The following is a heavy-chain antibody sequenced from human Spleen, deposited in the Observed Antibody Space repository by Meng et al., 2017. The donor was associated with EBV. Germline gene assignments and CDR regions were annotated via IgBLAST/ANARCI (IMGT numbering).Heavy chain of an antibody. CDR3: ARGPRTSGGY. J-gene: IGHJ4*02. V-gene: IGHV4-61*01. CDR2: IYHGGGT. CDR1: VASVNSGSYY. Sequence: QVQLQAPGPGLLKPSETLSLTCTVSVASVNSGSYYWSWIRQPPGKELEWIGYIYHGGGTSYNPSLKSRVTISVDKSKNQFSLKLSSVTAADTAVYYCARGPRTSGGYWGQGTLVTVSS. D-gene: IGHD1-26*01.